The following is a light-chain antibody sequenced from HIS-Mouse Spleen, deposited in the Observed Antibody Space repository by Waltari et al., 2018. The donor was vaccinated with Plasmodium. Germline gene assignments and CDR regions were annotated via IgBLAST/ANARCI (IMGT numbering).Light chain of an antibody. Sequence: IVLTQSPATLSLSPGERATISCRASQSVSSYLAWYQQKPGQAPRLLIYDASNWATGIPARFSGSGSGTDFTLTISSLEPEDFAVYYCQQRSNWPPTFGQGTRLEIK. V-gene: IGKV3-11*01. CDR3: QQRSNWPPT. J-gene: IGKJ5*01. CDR1: QSVSSY. CDR2: DAS.